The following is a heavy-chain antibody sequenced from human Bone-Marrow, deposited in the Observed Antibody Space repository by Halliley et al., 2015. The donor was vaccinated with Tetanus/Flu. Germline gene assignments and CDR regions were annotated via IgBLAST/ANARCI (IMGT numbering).Heavy chain of an antibody. V-gene: IGHV3-48*03. D-gene: IGHD5-18*01. Sequence: SLRLSCAASGFTFSSYEMNWVRQAPGKGLGWVSYISSTGSTIYYADSVKGRFTISRDNAKNSLYLQLKSLRAEDTAVYYCARGYSYGLPYWGQGTLVTVSS. J-gene: IGHJ4*02. CDR1: GFTFSSYE. CDR3: ARGYSYGLPY. CDR2: ISSTGSTI.